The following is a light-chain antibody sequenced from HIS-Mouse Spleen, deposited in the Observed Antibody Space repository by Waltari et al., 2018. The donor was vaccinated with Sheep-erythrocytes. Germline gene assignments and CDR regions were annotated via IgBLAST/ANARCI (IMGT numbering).Light chain of an antibody. CDR1: TIDVGGYTY. J-gene: IGLJ1*01. Sequence: QSALTQPRPVSGSPGQSVTISCIGTTIDVGGYTYVPWYQQHPGKAPKLMIYDVSKRPSGVPDRFSGSKSGNTASLTISGLQAEDEADYYCCSYAGSYNHVFATGTKVTVL. V-gene: IGLV2-11*01. CDR3: CSYAGSYNHV. CDR2: DVS.